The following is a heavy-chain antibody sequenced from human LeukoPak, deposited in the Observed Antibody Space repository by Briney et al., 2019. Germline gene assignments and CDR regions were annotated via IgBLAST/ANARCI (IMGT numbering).Heavy chain of an antibody. V-gene: IGHV3-23*01. CDR3: AKAVSCSSTSCYRSYGMDV. CDR1: GFTFSNYG. Sequence: GGSLRLSCAASGFTFSNYGMSWVRQAPGKGLEWVSGISGSGGSTYYADSVKGRFTISRDNSKNTLYLQMNSLRAEDTAVYYCAKAVSCSSTSCYRSYGMDVWGQGTTVTVSS. D-gene: IGHD2-2*02. CDR2: ISGSGGST. J-gene: IGHJ6*02.